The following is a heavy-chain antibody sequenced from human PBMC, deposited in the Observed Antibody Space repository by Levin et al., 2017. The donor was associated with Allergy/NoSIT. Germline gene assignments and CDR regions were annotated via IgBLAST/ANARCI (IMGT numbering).Heavy chain of an antibody. D-gene: IGHD5-24*01. CDR2: ISYDGSNK. V-gene: IGHV3-30*18. J-gene: IGHJ6*02. Sequence: GESLKISCAASGFTFSSYGMHWVRQAPGKGLEWVAVISYDGSNKYYADSVKGRFTISRDNSKNTLYLQMNNLRAEDTAVYYCAKPVQVQDYYYYGMDVWGQGTTVTVSS. CDR1: GFTFSSYG. CDR3: AKPVQVQDYYYYGMDV.